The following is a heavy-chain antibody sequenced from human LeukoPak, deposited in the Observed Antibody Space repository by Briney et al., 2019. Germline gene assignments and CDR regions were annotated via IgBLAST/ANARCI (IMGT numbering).Heavy chain of an antibody. CDR3: AGRPQGGTYCSTSSCYAFDI. D-gene: IGHD2-2*01. CDR1: AYTFINYY. Sequence: ASVKVSCKASAYTFINYYLHWVRQAPGQRLEWMGWINPNSGGTKYVQKFQGRVTMSRDTSISTAYMELSRLRSDDTAVYYCAGRPQGGTYCSTSSCYAFDIWGQGTMVTVSS. V-gene: IGHV1-2*02. J-gene: IGHJ3*02. CDR2: INPNSGGT.